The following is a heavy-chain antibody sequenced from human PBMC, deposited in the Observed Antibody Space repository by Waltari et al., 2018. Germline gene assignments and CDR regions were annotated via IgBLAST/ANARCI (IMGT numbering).Heavy chain of an antibody. D-gene: IGHD3-10*01. J-gene: IGHJ2*01. Sequence: QVQLQESGPGLVTPSETLSLTCAVSGYSISSGYSWGWIRQPPGKGLEWIGSIYHSGSTCSNPSLRSRVTISVDTSKNKFSLKLRSVTAADTAVYYCASPLGGSGRHPAGWYFDLWGRGTLVTVSS. CDR1: GYSISSGYS. CDR3: ASPLGGSGRHPAGWYFDL. CDR2: IYHSGST. V-gene: IGHV4-38-2*01.